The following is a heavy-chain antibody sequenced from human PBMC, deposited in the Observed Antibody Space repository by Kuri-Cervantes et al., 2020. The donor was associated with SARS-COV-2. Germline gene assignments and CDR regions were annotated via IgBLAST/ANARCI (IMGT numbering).Heavy chain of an antibody. CDR1: GFTFSSYG. J-gene: IGHJ6*03. CDR3: AKGGVTATKVPTDYYYYYIDV. V-gene: IGHV3-30*02. CDR2: IRYDGSNK. D-gene: IGHD2-21*02. Sequence: GESLKISCAASGFTFSSYGMHWVRQAPGKGLEWVAFIRYDGSNKYYADSVKGRFTISRDNSKNTLYLQMNSLRAEDTAVYYCAKGGVTATKVPTDYYYYYIDVWGKGTTVTVSS.